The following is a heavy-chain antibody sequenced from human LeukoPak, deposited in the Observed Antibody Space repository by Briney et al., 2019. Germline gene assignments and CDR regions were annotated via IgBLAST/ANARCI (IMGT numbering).Heavy chain of an antibody. D-gene: IGHD1-1*01. J-gene: IGHJ3*02. Sequence: ASVKVSCKASGYTFTSYDINWVRPATGQGLEWMGWMNPNSGNTGYAQKFQGRVTMTRNTSISTAYMELSSLRSEDTAVYYCARGRTTRDAFDIWGQGTMVTVSS. CDR1: GYTFTSYD. CDR2: MNPNSGNT. V-gene: IGHV1-8*01. CDR3: ARGRTTRDAFDI.